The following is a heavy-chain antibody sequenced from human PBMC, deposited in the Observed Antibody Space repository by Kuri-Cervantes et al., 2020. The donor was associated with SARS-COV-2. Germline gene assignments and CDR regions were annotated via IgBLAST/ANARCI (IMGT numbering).Heavy chain of an antibody. CDR1: GFLFSASA. CDR2: VRGKANNYAT. CDR3: ARDNQDSSWISGFSDYYYYYYMDV. Sequence: GGSLRLSCEVSGFLFSASAIHWVRQGSGKGLEWVGRVRGKANNYATAYAASVKGRFTISRDDSKNMAYLQMNSLKTEDTAVYYCARDNQDSSWISGFSDYYYYYYMDVWGKGTTVTVSS. D-gene: IGHD6-6*01. V-gene: IGHV3-73*01. J-gene: IGHJ6*03.